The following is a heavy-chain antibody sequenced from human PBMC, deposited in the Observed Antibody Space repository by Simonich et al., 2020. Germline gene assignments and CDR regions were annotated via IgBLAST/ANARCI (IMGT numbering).Heavy chain of an antibody. D-gene: IGHD6-13*01. Sequence: QVQLQESGPGLVKPSETLSLTCAVSGYSISSGYYWGWIRQPPGKGLGWIGSIYHSGSTYNNPSLKSRVTISVDTSKNQFSLKLSSVTAADTAVYYCARVGYSNYYYYGMDVWGQGTTVTVSS. CDR3: ARVGYSNYYYYGMDV. V-gene: IGHV4-38-2*01. CDR1: GYSISSGYY. CDR2: IYHSGST. J-gene: IGHJ6*02.